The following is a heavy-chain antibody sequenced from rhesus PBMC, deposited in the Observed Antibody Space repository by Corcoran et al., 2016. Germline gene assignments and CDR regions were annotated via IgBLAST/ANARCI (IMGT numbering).Heavy chain of an antibody. D-gene: IGHD4-23*01. Sequence: EVQLVESGGGLVQPGGSLSLSCAASGFTFSSYAMQWVHQAPAKGLEWVSAIGPGGDTYYADGVKGRFTIYRDNAKNSLYLQMNSLRAEDTAVYYCARGTVTTSGFEYWGQGVLVTVSS. V-gene: IGHV3-72*01. CDR3: ARGTVTTSGFEY. CDR1: GFTFSSYA. J-gene: IGHJ4*01. CDR2: IGPGGDT.